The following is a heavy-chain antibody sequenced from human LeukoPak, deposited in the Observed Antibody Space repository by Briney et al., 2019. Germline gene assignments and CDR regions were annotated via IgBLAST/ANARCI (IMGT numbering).Heavy chain of an antibody. Sequence: SETLSLTCTVSGGSISSYYWSWIRQPPGKGLEWIGEINHSGSTNYNPSLKSRVTISVDTSKNQFSLKLSSVTAADTAVYYCATSYYCSGGSCYSDYWGQGTLVTVSS. CDR2: INHSGST. J-gene: IGHJ4*02. V-gene: IGHV4-34*01. CDR1: GGSISSYY. D-gene: IGHD2-15*01. CDR3: ATSYYCSGGSCYSDY.